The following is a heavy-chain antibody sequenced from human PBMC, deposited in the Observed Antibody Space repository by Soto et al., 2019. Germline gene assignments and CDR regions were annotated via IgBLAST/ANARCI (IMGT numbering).Heavy chain of an antibody. CDR1: GFTLMGYW. CDR2: INHDGTEI. CDR3: ARTIGGAAAF. V-gene: IGHV3-7*01. Sequence: GGPLRLSCAASGFTLMGYWMHWVRQTPGKGLEWVANINHDGTEIYYVDSVKGRFTISRDSAQNSLYLQMHSLRAEDTAVYFCARTIGGAAAFWGQGTLVTVSS. J-gene: IGHJ4*02. D-gene: IGHD2-15*01.